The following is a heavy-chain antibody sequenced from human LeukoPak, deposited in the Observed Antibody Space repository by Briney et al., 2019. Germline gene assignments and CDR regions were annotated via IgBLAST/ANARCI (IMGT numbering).Heavy chain of an antibody. D-gene: IGHD3-10*01. CDR1: GYTFTSYG. CDR2: ISAYNGNT. Sequence: ASVKVSCKASGYTFTSYGISWVRQAPGQGLEWMGWISAYNGNTNYAQKLQGRVTMTTDTSTSTAYMELRSLRSDDTAVYYCARERGSGSYYYYGMDVWGQGTTVTVSS. V-gene: IGHV1-18*01. CDR3: ARERGSGSYYYYGMDV. J-gene: IGHJ6*02.